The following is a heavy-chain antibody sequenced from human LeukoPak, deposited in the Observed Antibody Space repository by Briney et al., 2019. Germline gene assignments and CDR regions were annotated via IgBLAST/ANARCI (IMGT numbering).Heavy chain of an antibody. Sequence: SVKVSCKASGGTFSSYAISWVRQAPGQGLEWMGGIIPIFGTANYAQKFQGRVTITADESTSTAYMELSRLRSADTAVYYCARDIAVAGTLDYWGQGTLVTVSS. CDR3: ARDIAVAGTLDY. V-gene: IGHV1-69*13. J-gene: IGHJ4*02. CDR2: IIPIFGTA. CDR1: GGTFSSYA. D-gene: IGHD6-19*01.